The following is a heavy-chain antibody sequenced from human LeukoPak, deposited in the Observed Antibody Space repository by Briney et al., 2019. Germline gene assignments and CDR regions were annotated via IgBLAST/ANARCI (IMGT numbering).Heavy chain of an antibody. CDR3: ARKEGPSIAARPIVY. D-gene: IGHD6-6*01. CDR1: GGSLSSYY. Sequence: SETLSLTCTVSGGSLSSYYWSWIRQPPGKGLEWIGYIYHSGSTYYNPSLKSRVTTSVDRSKNQFSLKLSSVTAADTAVYYCARKEGPSIAARPIVYWGQGTLVTVSS. J-gene: IGHJ4*02. V-gene: IGHV4-59*12. CDR2: IYHSGST.